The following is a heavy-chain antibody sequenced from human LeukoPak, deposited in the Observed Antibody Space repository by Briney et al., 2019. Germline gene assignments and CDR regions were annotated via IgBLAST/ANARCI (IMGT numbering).Heavy chain of an antibody. CDR2: ISGSSGTI. V-gene: IGHV3-48*01. Sequence: GGSLRLSCAASQFSISYDWMHWVRQAPGKGLEWVSYISGSSGTIYYAASVKGRFTISRDNAKNSLYLQMNSLRAEDTAVYYCARRPEFGVLYYMDVWGKGTTVTVSS. CDR1: QFSISYDW. CDR3: ARRPEFGVLYYMDV. D-gene: IGHD3-16*01. J-gene: IGHJ6*03.